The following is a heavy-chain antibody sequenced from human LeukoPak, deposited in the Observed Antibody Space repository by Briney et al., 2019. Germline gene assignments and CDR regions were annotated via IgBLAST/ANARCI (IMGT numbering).Heavy chain of an antibody. J-gene: IGHJ4*02. CDR2: LYSGGST. Sequence: GGSLRLSCAASGLTFRAYTMGWVRQAPGKGLEWVSVLYSGGSTYYADSVKGRFTISRDNAKNTLYLQMNSLRAEDTAVYYCARAEWDLIYGYWGQGTLVTVSS. CDR1: GLTFRAYT. CDR3: ARAEWDLIYGY. V-gene: IGHV3-66*01. D-gene: IGHD1-26*01.